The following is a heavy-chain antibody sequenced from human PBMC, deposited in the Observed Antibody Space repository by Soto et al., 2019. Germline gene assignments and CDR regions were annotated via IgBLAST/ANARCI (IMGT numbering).Heavy chain of an antibody. V-gene: IGHV3-30*18. J-gene: IGHJ4*02. Sequence: PGGSLRLSCAASGFTFSSYGMHWVRQAPGKXLEWVAVISYDGSNKYYADSVKGRFTISRDNSKNTLYLQMNSLRAEDTAVYYCAKMDLQYSSSWYPTSDYWGQGTLVTVSS. CDR2: ISYDGSNK. D-gene: IGHD6-13*01. CDR1: GFTFSSYG. CDR3: AKMDLQYSSSWYPTSDY.